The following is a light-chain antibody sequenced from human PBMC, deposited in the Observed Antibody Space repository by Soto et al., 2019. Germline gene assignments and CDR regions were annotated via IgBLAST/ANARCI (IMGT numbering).Light chain of an antibody. V-gene: IGKV3-20*01. Sequence: EIVLTQSPGTLSLSPGERATLSCRASQSVSSSYLAWYQQKPGQAPRLLIYGASSSATGIPDRFSGSGSGTDFTLTISRLEPEDFAVYYCQQYGGSPPVTFGQGTRLEIK. CDR3: QQYGGSPPVT. J-gene: IGKJ5*01. CDR2: GAS. CDR1: QSVSSSY.